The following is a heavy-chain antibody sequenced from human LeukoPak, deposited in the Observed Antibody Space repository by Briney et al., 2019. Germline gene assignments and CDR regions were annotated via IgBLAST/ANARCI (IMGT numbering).Heavy chain of an antibody. Sequence: GGSLRLSCAASGFTFSSYGMHWVRQAPGKGLEWVAVISYDGSNKYYADSVKGRFTISRDNSKNTLYLQVNSLRAEDMAVYYCAKTTNFDLWGRGTLVTVSS. CDR1: GFTFSSYG. V-gene: IGHV3-30*18. CDR3: AKTTNFDL. D-gene: IGHD4-17*01. J-gene: IGHJ2*01. CDR2: ISYDGSNK.